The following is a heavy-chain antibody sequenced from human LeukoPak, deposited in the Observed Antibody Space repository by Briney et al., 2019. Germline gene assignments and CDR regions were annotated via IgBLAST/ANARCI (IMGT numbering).Heavy chain of an antibody. CDR2: IYYSGRT. D-gene: IGHD2-2*01. J-gene: IGHJ4*02. V-gene: IGHV4-34*01. Sequence: SSETLSLTCAVYGGSFSGYYWSWIRQPPGKGLEWIGSIYYSGRTYYNPSLKIRVTIFVDTSKNQFSLKLNSVTAADTAVYYCARSQATAMVSDYWGQGTLVTVSS. CDR3: ARSQATAMVSDY. CDR1: GGSFSGYY.